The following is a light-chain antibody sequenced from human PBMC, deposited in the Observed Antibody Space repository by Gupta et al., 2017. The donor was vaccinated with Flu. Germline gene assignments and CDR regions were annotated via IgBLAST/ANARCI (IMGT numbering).Light chain of an antibody. Sequence: TRSLSPGERATLSCRASQSVSSSYLAWYQQKPGQAPRLLIYGASSRATGIPDRFSGSGSGTDFTLTISRLEPEDFVVYYCQQYGTSPTWTFGQGTKVEIK. J-gene: IGKJ1*01. V-gene: IGKV3-20*01. CDR3: QQYGTSPTWT. CDR2: GAS. CDR1: QSVSSSY.